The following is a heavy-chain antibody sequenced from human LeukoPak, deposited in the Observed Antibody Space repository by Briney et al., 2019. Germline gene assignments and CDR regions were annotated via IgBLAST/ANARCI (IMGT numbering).Heavy chain of an antibody. CDR3: ARVELAPYYYYMDV. CDR2: ISSSGSTI. Sequence: PGGSLRLSCAASGFSISSYEMNWVRQAPGKGLEWVSHISSSGSTIWYADSVKGRFTISRDNAKNSLYLQMNSLRAEDTVVYYCARVELAPYYYYMDVWGKGTTVTVSS. V-gene: IGHV3-48*03. J-gene: IGHJ6*03. CDR1: GFSISSYE. D-gene: IGHD1-7*01.